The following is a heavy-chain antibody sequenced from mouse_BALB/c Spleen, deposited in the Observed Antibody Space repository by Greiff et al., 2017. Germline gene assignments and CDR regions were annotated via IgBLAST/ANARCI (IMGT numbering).Heavy chain of an antibody. D-gene: IGHD2-1*01. CDR2: IISGGST. J-gene: IGHJ1*01. Sequence: DVKVEESGGGLVKPGGSLKLSCAASGFTFSSDSMSWVRQTPEKRLVWVESIISGGSTYYPDSVKGRFTISRDNARNILYLQKSSLRSEDTTMYYCGRGGVDGNYWYFDVWGAGTTVTVSS. CDR1: GFTFSSDS. V-gene: IGHV5-6-5*01. CDR3: GRGGVDGNYWYFDV.